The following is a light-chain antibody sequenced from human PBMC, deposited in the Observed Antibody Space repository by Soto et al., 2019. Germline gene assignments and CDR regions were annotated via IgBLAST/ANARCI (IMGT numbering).Light chain of an antibody. CDR3: QQYNNWPLT. CDR2: GAS. J-gene: IGKJ1*01. V-gene: IGKV3-15*01. Sequence: EIVLTQSPGTLSLSPGERGTLSCRASQSVSSNLAWYQQKPGQAPRLLIYGASTRATGIPARFSGSGSGTEFTLTISSLQSEDFAVYYCQQYNNWPLTFGQGTKVDNK. CDR1: QSVSSN.